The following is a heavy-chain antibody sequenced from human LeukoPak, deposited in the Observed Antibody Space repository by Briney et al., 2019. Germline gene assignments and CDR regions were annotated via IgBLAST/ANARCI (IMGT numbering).Heavy chain of an antibody. CDR3: ATDRDNSDWQKRFDS. CDR2: INQDASEI. J-gene: IGHJ4*02. D-gene: IGHD2-21*02. V-gene: IGHV3-7*01. Sequence: PGGSLRLSCAASGFTFSTYWMNWYRQAPGKGLEWVGNINQDASEINYVDSVRGRFTISRDNAKNSLNLQMNSLRAEDTAVYYCATDRDNSDWQKRFDSWGQGTLVTVSS. CDR1: GFTFSTYW.